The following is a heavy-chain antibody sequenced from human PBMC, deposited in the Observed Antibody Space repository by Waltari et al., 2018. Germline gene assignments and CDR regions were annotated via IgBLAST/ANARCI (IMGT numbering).Heavy chain of an antibody. V-gene: IGHV4-4*02. CDR2: IYHSGST. D-gene: IGHD2-2*01. Sequence: QVQLQESGPGLVKPSGTLSLTCAVSGVSLSTNNWWSWVRQPPGKGLEWFGEIYHSGSTNYNPSLESRVAISVDKSKNQFSLKGRSVTAADTAVYYCARVAVPAVTTNWFDPWGQGTLVTVSS. CDR3: ARVAVPAVTTNWFDP. CDR1: GVSLSTNNW. J-gene: IGHJ5*02.